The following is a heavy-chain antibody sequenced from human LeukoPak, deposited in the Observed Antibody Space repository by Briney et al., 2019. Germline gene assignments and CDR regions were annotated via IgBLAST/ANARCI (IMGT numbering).Heavy chain of an antibody. CDR3: ARHDYSTYVDY. J-gene: IGHJ4*02. V-gene: IGHV3-7*03. CDR1: GFTIRNHW. Sequence: GGSLRLSCEVSGFTIRNHWMSWVRQAPGKGLEWVANIKEDGGEKYYVDSVKGRFTISRDNAKKSLYLQMNSLRAEDTAFYYCARHDYSTYVDYWGQGTLVTVSS. D-gene: IGHD4-11*01. CDR2: IKEDGGEK.